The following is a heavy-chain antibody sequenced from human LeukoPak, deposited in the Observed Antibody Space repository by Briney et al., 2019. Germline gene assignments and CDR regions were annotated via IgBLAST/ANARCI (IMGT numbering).Heavy chain of an antibody. CDR1: GFTFSSYG. CDR2: ISYDGSNK. D-gene: IGHD2-15*01. CDR3: AKDLGSGGTFDY. J-gene: IGHJ4*02. V-gene: IGHV3-30*18. Sequence: PWGSLRLSCAASGFTFSSYGMHWVRQAPGKGLEWVAVISYDGSNKYYADSVKGRFTISRDNSKNTLYLQMNSLRAEDTAVYYCAKDLGSGGTFDYWGQGTLVTVSS.